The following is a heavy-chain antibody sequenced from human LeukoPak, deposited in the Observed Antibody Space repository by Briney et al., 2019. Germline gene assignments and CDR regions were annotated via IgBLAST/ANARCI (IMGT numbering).Heavy chain of an antibody. CDR3: AKDKSSAAAGSHFDL. D-gene: IGHD6-25*01. V-gene: IGHV3-30*18. J-gene: IGHJ4*02. Sequence: GGSLRLSCAASGFTFSSCAMHWVRQAPGKGLEWVAVIANDGRDKHHADSVKGRFTISRDNSQNTVYLQMNSLRFEDSGVYDCAKDKSSAAAGSHFDLWGQGALVTVSS. CDR2: IANDGRDK. CDR1: GFTFSSCA.